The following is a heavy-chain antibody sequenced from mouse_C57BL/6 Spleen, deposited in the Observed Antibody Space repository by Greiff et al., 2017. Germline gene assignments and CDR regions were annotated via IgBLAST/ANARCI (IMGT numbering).Heavy chain of an antibody. CDR2: IDPSDSET. CDR3: KTDYVSNPYYAVDY. D-gene: IGHD1-1*01. V-gene: IGHV1-52*01. J-gene: IGHJ4*01. Sequence: QVQLQQPGAELVRPGSSVKLSCKASGYTFTSYWMHWVQQRPIQGLEWLGNIDPSDSETHYNHKFTAKDTLTVDSSSSTSYMQLSSRTSDDPAVYYCKTDYVSNPYYAVDYWGQGTSVTVCS. CDR1: GYTFTSYW.